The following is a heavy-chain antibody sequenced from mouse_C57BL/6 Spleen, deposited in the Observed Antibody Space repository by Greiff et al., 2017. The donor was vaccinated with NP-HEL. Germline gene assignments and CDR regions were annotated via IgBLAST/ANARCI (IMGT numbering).Heavy chain of an antibody. D-gene: IGHD2-2*01. CDR1: GYTFTDYY. J-gene: IGHJ3*01. Sequence: EVQLQQSGPELVKPGASVKISCKASGYTFTDYYMNWVKQSHGKSLEWIGDINPNNGGTSYNQKFKGKATLTVDKSSSTAYMELRSLTSEDSAVYYGARTGYGYDEKAWFAYWGQGTLVTVSA. CDR3: ARTGYGYDEKAWFAY. CDR2: INPNNGGT. V-gene: IGHV1-26*01.